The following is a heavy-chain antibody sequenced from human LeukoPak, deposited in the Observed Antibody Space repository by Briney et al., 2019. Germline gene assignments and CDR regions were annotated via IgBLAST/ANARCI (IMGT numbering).Heavy chain of an antibody. CDR3: ARVDYGDYGTYFDY. D-gene: IGHD4-17*01. J-gene: IGHJ4*02. Sequence: PSETLSLTCAVYGGSFSGYYWSWIRQPPGMGLEWIGEINHSGSTNYNPSLKSRVTISVDTSKNQFSLKLSSVTAADTAVYYCARVDYGDYGTYFDYWGQGTLVTVSS. CDR2: INHSGST. V-gene: IGHV4-34*01. CDR1: GGSFSGYY.